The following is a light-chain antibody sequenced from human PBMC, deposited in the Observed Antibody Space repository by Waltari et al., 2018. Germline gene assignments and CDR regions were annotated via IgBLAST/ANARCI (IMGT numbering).Light chain of an antibody. CDR2: AAS. CDR1: PPISTW. V-gene: IGKV1-12*01. J-gene: IGKJ4*01. Sequence: DIQMPQSPSSVSASVGARVTITCRASPPISTWFAWYQQKPGTAPKLLIYAASNLQTGGPSGFSGSGSGTYFTLTIRSLQPEDYATYYCHQDNSFPVTFGGGTKVEIK. CDR3: HQDNSFPVT.